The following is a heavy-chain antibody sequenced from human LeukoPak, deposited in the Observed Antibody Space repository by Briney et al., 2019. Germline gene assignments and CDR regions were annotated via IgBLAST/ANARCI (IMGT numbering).Heavy chain of an antibody. J-gene: IGHJ5*02. CDR3: ARSLSSGWYYRFDP. Sequence: SETLSLTCTVSGGSISSSSYYWGWIRQPPGKGLEWIGSIYYSGSTYYNPSLKSRVTISVDTSKNQFSLKLSSVTAADAAVYYCARSLSSGWYYRFDPWGQGTLVTVSS. V-gene: IGHV4-39*01. CDR1: GGSISSSSYY. CDR2: IYYSGST. D-gene: IGHD6-19*01.